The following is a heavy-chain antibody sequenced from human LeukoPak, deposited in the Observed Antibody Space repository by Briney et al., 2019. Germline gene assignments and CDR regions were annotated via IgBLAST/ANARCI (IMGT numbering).Heavy chain of an antibody. CDR2: ISQSGNT. D-gene: IGHD6-6*01. V-gene: IGHV4-30-2*01. CDR1: GDSISSGTCN. CDR3: ARDQVDYSISDYFDY. Sequence: PSETLSLTCTVSGDSISSGTCNWSWIRQPPGKGLEWIGYISQSGNTYFTPSLKSRATISVDRSKNHFSLNLSSVTAADTAVYYCARDQVDYSISDYFDYWGKGTLVTVSS. J-gene: IGHJ4*02.